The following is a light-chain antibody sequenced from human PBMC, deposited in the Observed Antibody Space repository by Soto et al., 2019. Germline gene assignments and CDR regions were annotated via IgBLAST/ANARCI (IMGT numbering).Light chain of an antibody. CDR2: DVS. Sequence: QSALTQPASVSGSPGQSITISCTGTSSDVGGYNYVSWYQQHPGKAPKLMIYDVSNRPSGVSNRFSGSKSGNTASLTISGLQAEDDAESYSNIYTSSSTVFGTGTKVPVL. CDR3: NIYTSSSTV. V-gene: IGLV2-14*01. CDR1: SSDVGGYNY. J-gene: IGLJ1*01.